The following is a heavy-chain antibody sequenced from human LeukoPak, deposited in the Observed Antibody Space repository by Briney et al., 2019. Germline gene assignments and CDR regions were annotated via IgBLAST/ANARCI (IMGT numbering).Heavy chain of an antibody. CDR1: GGSFSGYY. V-gene: IGHV4-34*01. CDR2: INHSGST. J-gene: IGHJ4*02. CDR3: ARHRGRITIFGVVTAYFDY. Sequence: SETLSLTCAVYGGSFSGYYWSWIRQPPGKGLEWIGEINHSGSTNYNPSLKSRVTISVDTSKNQFSLKLSSVTAADTAVYYCARHRGRITIFGVVTAYFDYWGQGTLVTVSS. D-gene: IGHD3-3*01.